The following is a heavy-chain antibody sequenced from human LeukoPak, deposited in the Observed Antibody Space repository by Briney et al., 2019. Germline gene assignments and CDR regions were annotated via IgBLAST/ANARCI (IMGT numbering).Heavy chain of an antibody. CDR3: ARRVYTTYYFDY. J-gene: IGHJ4*02. D-gene: IGHD1-1*01. Sequence: PSETLSLTCTVSGGSISSSSYSWGWIRQPPGKGLEWIGSIYYSGSTYYNPSLKSRVTISVDTSKNQFSLKLSSVTAADTAVYYCARRVYTTYYFDYWGQGTLVTVSS. CDR2: IYYSGST. CDR1: GGSISSSSYS. V-gene: IGHV4-39*01.